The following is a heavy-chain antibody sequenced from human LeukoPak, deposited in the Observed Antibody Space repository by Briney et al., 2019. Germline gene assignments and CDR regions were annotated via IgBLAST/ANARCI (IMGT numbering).Heavy chain of an antibody. CDR1: GCTFTSYD. CDR3: ARDRGWRYYFDY. CDR2: MNPNSGNT. V-gene: IGHV1-8*01. Sequence: GASVKVSCKASGCTFTSYDINWARQATGQGLEWMGWMNPNSGNTGYAQKFQGRVTMTRNTSTSTAYMELSSLRSEDTAVYYCARDRGWRYYFDYWGQGTLVTVSS. J-gene: IGHJ4*02.